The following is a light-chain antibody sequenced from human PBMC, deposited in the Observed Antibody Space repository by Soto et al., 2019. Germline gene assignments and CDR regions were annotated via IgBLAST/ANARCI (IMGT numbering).Light chain of an antibody. Sequence: EIVLSQSPATLSLSPGERATLSCRASQSVGSYLAWFQQRPGQAPRLVIHDASKRATGIPARFSGSGSGTDFRLTISGLEPEDFAVYYCQQRSNWPGTFGQGTKLEIK. V-gene: IGKV3-11*01. J-gene: IGKJ2*01. CDR3: QQRSNWPGT. CDR1: QSVGSY. CDR2: DAS.